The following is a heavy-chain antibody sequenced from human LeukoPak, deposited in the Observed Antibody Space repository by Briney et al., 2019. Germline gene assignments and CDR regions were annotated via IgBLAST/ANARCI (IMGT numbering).Heavy chain of an antibody. D-gene: IGHD1-26*01. CDR2: ISSSGSTI. CDR3: AREYSASDY. J-gene: IGHJ4*02. Sequence: GSLRRSCAASGFTFSDYYMSWIRQAPGKELEWGSYISSSGSTIYYADSVKGRFTISRDNAKNSLYLQMNSLTAEDTAVYYCAREYSASDYWGQGTLVTVSS. CDR1: GFTFSDYY. V-gene: IGHV3-11*01.